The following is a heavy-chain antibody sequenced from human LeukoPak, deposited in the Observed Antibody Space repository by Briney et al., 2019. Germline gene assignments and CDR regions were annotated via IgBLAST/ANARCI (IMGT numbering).Heavy chain of an antibody. J-gene: IGHJ4*02. V-gene: IGHV3-48*01. CDR2: ISSSSSTI. D-gene: IGHD4-11*01. CDR3: ARDYDYSNVDY. Sequence: GGSLRLSCAASRLTFITSSMNWVRKAPGEGLEWVSYISSSSSTIYYADSVKGRFTISRDNAQNSLYLQMNSLRAEDTAVYYCARDYDYSNVDYWGQGTLVTVSS. CDR1: RLTFITSS.